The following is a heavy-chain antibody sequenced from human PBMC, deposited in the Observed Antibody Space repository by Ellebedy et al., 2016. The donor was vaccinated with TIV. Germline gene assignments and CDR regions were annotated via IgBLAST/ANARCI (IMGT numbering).Heavy chain of an antibody. CDR1: GFKFTKYA. V-gene: IGHV3-23*01. J-gene: IGHJ4*02. CDR3: AKGSQVLTGSEAFDD. CDR2: ITANGGTS. Sequence: GESLKISXAASGFKFTKYAMTLVRKAPGKGLEWVSSITANGGTSYYAESLKGRFTISRDNSNKTVSLHMDNLRAEDTATYFCAKGSQVLTGSEAFDDWGQGTLVTVSS. D-gene: IGHD3-9*01.